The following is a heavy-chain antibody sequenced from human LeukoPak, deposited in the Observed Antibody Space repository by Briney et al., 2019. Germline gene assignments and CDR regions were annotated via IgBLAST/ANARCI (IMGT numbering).Heavy chain of an antibody. CDR2: IYYSGST. D-gene: IGHD3-22*01. CDR3: ARHYYDRSGYYYFDY. J-gene: IGHJ4*02. V-gene: IGHV4-59*08. CDR1: GGSISGYF. Sequence: PSETLSLTCTVSGGSISGYFWSWIRQPPGKGLDYIGYIYYSGSTNYNPSLESRVTISVDTSKNQFSLKLSSVTAADTAVCFCARHYYDRSGYYYFDYWGQGTLVTVSS.